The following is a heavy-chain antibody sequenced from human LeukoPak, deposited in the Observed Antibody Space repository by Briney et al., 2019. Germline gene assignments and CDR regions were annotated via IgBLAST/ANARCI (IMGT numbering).Heavy chain of an antibody. CDR3: ARCTGYSSSWYVNYYYYYMDV. CDR1: GGSFSGYY. J-gene: IGHJ6*03. CDR2: INHSGST. D-gene: IGHD6-13*01. V-gene: IGHV4-34*01. Sequence: SETLSLTCAVYGGSFSGYYWSWIRQPPGKGLEWIGEINHSGSTNYNPSLKSRVTISVDTSKNQFSLKLSSVTAADTAVYYCARCTGYSSSWYVNYYYYYMDVWGKGTTVTVSS.